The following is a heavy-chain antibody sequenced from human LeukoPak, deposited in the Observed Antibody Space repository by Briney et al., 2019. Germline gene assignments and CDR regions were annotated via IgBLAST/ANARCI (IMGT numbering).Heavy chain of an antibody. Sequence: GGSLRPSCAASGFSFSTYAMSWVRQAPGKGLEWVSAIRDSGGSTYYADSVKARFTISRDNSKSTLFLQMNSLRVEDTAIYYCAKRTDNWNIGGPFDYWGQGTLVTVSS. CDR2: IRDSGGST. CDR3: AKRTDNWNIGGPFDY. CDR1: GFSFSTYA. D-gene: IGHD1/OR15-1a*01. J-gene: IGHJ4*02. V-gene: IGHV3-23*01.